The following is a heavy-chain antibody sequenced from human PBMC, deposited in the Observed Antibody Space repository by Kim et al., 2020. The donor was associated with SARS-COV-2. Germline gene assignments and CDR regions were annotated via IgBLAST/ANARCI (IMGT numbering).Heavy chain of an antibody. CDR3: ASAHRGRGSFYPYYYHTMDV. V-gene: IGHV1-46*01. J-gene: IGHJ6*02. CDR2: INPSDGRS. D-gene: IGHD1-26*01. Sequence: ASVKVSCKTSGHTLATYYVHWVRQAPGEGLEWMGIINPSDGRSRNAQKFQGRVIMTSDTATSTIYMQLSSLRSEDTAIYYCASAHRGRGSFYPYYYHTMDVWGQGTTVTVSS. CDR1: GHTLATYY.